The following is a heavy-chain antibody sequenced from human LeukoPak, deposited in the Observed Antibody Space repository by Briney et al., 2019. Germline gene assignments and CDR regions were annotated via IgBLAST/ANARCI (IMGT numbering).Heavy chain of an antibody. Sequence: GGSLRLSCAASGFTFSSYSMNWVRQAPGKGLEWPSYITSSSSTIYYADSVKGRFTISRDNAKNSLYLQMNSLRAEDTAVYYCARDQPSGYCSGGTCYSFDCWGQGTLVTVSS. J-gene: IGHJ4*02. V-gene: IGHV3-48*01. CDR3: ARDQPSGYCSGGTCYSFDC. CDR1: GFTFSSYS. CDR2: ITSSSSTI. D-gene: IGHD2-15*01.